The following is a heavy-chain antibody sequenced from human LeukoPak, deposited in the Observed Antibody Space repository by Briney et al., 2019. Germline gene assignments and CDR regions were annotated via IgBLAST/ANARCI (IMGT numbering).Heavy chain of an antibody. D-gene: IGHD2-15*01. CDR2: ISSSSTYI. J-gene: IGHJ4*02. Sequence: GGSLRLSCVASGFAFGTFAINWVRQAPGKGLEWVSSISSSSTYIYYADSVQGRFTISRDNARNSVFLQMNSLRAEDTAVYYCTRDGSGSGDYWGQGTLVTVSS. CDR1: GFAFGTFA. V-gene: IGHV3-21*01. CDR3: TRDGSGSGDY.